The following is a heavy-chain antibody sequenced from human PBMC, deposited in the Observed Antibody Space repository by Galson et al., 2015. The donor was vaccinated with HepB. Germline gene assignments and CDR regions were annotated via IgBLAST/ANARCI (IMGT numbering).Heavy chain of an antibody. D-gene: IGHD2-2*01. Sequence: SCAASGYTFSSYGMHWVRQAPGKGLEWMGVIYPSGGHKNYADSVQGRFTMPRDTSKNTLYMQMNRLRGGDKAVYYCAKGGRTPATTWGQGSRVTVSS. V-gene: IGHV3-30*04. CDR1: GYTFSSYG. CDR3: AKGGRTPATT. J-gene: IGHJ4*02. CDR2: IYPSGGHK.